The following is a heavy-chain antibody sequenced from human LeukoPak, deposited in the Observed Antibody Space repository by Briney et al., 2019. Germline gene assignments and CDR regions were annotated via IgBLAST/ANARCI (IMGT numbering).Heavy chain of an antibody. CDR3: ARASLKWYYYGSGSYPYYFDY. J-gene: IGHJ4*02. V-gene: IGHV4-34*01. CDR1: GGSFSGYY. Sequence: SETLSLTCAVYGGSFSGYYWSWIRQPPGKGLEWIGEINHSGSTNYNPSLKSRVTISVDTSKNQFSLKLSSVTAADTAVYYCARASLKWYYYGSGSYPYYFDYWGQGTLVTVSS. D-gene: IGHD3-10*01. CDR2: INHSGST.